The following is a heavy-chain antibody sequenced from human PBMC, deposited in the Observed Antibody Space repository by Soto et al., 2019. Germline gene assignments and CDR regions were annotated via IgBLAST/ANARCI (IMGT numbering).Heavy chain of an antibody. V-gene: IGHV3-30*18. J-gene: IGHJ4*02. CDR2: ISYDGSNK. Sequence: QVQLVESGGGVVQPGRSLRLSCAASGFTFSSYGMHWVRQAPGKGLEWVAVISYDGSNKYYADSVKGRFTISRDNSKNTLYLQMNSLRAEDTAVYYCENTLVATINPDYWGQGTLVTVSS. CDR1: GFTFSSYG. CDR3: ENTLVATINPDY. D-gene: IGHD5-12*01.